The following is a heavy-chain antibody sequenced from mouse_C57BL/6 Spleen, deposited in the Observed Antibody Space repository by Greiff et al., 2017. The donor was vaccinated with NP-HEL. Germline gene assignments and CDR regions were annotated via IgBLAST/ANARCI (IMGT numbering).Heavy chain of an antibody. Sequence: EVKLVESGGGLVQPGGSLSLSCAASGFTFTDYYMSWVRQPPGKALEWLGFIRNKANSYTTEYSASVKVRFTISTANYQSILYLQMNALIAEDSATYYCASGGLLPYVDVWGKGTTVTVSS. CDR1: GFTFTDYY. J-gene: IGHJ1*03. CDR3: ASGGLLPYVDV. CDR2: IRNKANSYTT. D-gene: IGHD1-1*02. V-gene: IGHV7-3*01.